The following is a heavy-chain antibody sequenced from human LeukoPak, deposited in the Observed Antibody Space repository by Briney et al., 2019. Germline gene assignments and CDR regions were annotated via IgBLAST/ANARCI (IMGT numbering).Heavy chain of an antibody. CDR2: IYYSGST. J-gene: IGHJ5*02. Sequence: PSETLSLTCTVSGGSISSYYWSWIRQPPGKGLEWIGDIYYSGSTNYNPSLKSRISISVDTSKNQFSLKLSSVTAADTAVYYCATRTARWFDPWGQGTLVTVSS. D-gene: IGHD4-17*01. CDR3: ATRTARWFDP. CDR1: GGSISSYY. V-gene: IGHV4-59*08.